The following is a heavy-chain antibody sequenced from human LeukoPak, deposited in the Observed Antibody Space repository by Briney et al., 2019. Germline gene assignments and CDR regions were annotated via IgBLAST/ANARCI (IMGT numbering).Heavy chain of an antibody. CDR2: ISGSGGST. Sequence: GGSLRLSCAASGFTFSSYTMRWVGQAPGKGREWVSAISGSGGSTYYADSVKGRFTISRDNSKNTLYLQMNSLRAEDTAVYYCAKESVFWSGYYDNWGQGTLVTVSS. D-gene: IGHD3-3*01. CDR3: AKESVFWSGYYDN. V-gene: IGHV3-23*01. CDR1: GFTFSSYT. J-gene: IGHJ4*02.